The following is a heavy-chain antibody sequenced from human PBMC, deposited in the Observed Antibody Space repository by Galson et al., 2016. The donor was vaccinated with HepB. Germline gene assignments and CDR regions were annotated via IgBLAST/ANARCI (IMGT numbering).Heavy chain of an antibody. CDR1: GFTFTNAW. D-gene: IGHD6-19*01. CDR3: TTVLSTASMSGWYDWGFDS. Sequence: SLRLSCAASGFTFTNAWMNWVRQAPGKGLEWVGRIKSKIDGGTVDYAAPVKGRITISGDDSKNTLYLQMTSLRTEDTAVYYCTTVLSTASMSGWYDWGFDSWGQGTLVSVSS. CDR2: IKSKIDGGTV. J-gene: IGHJ4*02. V-gene: IGHV3-15*07.